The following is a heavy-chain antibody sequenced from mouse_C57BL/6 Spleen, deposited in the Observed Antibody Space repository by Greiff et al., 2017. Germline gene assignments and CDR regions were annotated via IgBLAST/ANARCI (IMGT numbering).Heavy chain of an antibody. CDR1: GYAFSSSW. CDR2: IYPGDGDT. CDR3: ARMGYDYDGAWFAY. Sequence: VKVVESGPELVKPGASVKISCKASGYAFSSSWMNWVKQRPGKGLEWIGRIYPGDGDTNYNGKFKGKATLTADKSSSTAYMQLSSLTSEDSAVYFCARMGYDYDGAWFAYWGQGTLVTVSA. V-gene: IGHV1-82*01. J-gene: IGHJ3*01. D-gene: IGHD2-4*01.